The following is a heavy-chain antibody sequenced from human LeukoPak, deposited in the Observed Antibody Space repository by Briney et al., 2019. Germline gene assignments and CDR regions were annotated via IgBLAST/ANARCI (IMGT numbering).Heavy chain of an antibody. D-gene: IGHD2-2*02. CDR1: GFTFSSYG. J-gene: IGHJ3*02. V-gene: IGHV3-33*01. Sequence: GGSLRLSCAASGFTFSSYGMHWVRQAPGKGLEWVAVIWYDGSNKYYADSVKGRFTISRDNSKNTLYLQMNSLRAEDTAVYYCARVRIPYVRDAFDIWGQGTMVTVSS. CDR3: ARVRIPYVRDAFDI. CDR2: IWYDGSNK.